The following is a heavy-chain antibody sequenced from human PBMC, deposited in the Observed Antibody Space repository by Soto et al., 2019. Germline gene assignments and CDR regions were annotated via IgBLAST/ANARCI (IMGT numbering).Heavy chain of an antibody. V-gene: IGHV4-31*03. D-gene: IGHD3-9*01. J-gene: IGHJ6*02. CDR1: GGSISSGGYY. Sequence: QVQLQESGPGLVKPSQTLSLTCTVSGGSISSGGYYWNWIRQHPGKGLEWIGYIYYSGSTYYNPSLKSRVTISVDTSKNQFSLQLSSVTAADTAVYYCARDSYDILTGMDVWGQGTTVTVSS. CDR3: ARDSYDILTGMDV. CDR2: IYYSGST.